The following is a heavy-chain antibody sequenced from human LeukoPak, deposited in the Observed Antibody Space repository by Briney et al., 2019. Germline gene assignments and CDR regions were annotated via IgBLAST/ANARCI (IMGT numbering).Heavy chain of an antibody. CDR2: ISSSGSTI. D-gene: IGHD3-22*01. CDR1: GFTFSSYE. V-gene: IGHV3-48*03. CDR3: ARDRMGYYDSSGYFDY. J-gene: IGHJ4*02. Sequence: QPGGSLRLSCAASGFTFSSYEMNWVRQAPGKGLEWVSYISSSGSTIYYADSAKGRFTISRDNAKNSLYLQMNSLRAEDTAVYYCARDRMGYYDSSGYFDYWGQGTLVTVSS.